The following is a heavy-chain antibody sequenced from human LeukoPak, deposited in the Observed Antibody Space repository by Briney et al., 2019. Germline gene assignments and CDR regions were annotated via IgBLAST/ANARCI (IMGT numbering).Heavy chain of an antibody. CDR2: IKQDGSEK. CDR1: GFTFSTYW. Sequence: GGSLRLSCAASGFTFSTYWMSWVRQAPGKGLEWVANIKQDGSEKYYVDSVKGRFTISRDNAMNSLYLQMNSLRAEDTAIYYCARSLPYGTTWYGRSDFWGQGTLVTVSS. J-gene: IGHJ4*02. D-gene: IGHD6-13*01. CDR3: ARSLPYGTTWYGRSDF. V-gene: IGHV3-7*03.